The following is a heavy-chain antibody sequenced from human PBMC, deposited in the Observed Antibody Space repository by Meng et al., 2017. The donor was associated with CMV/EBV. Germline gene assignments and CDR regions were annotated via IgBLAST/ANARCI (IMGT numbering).Heavy chain of an antibody. CDR1: GFTFSSYA. Sequence: GESLKISCAASGFTFSSYAMSWVRQAPGKGLEGVSAISGSGGSTYYADSVKGRFTISRDNSKNTLYLQMNSLRAEDTAVYYCAKGGGVAHYYYYGMDVWGQGTTVTVSS. CDR3: AKGGGVAHYYYYGMDV. D-gene: IGHD3-3*01. V-gene: IGHV3-23*01. CDR2: ISGSGGST. J-gene: IGHJ6*02.